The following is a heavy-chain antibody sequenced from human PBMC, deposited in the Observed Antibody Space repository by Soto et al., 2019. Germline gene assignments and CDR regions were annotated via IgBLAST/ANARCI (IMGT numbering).Heavy chain of an antibody. J-gene: IGHJ4*02. CDR3: ARAGPGPPDY. D-gene: IGHD7-27*01. CDR2: LNPNSGGT. Sequence: QVPLVQSGAEVKKPGASVRVSCKASGYSFTDDFIHWVRQAPGQGLEWMGWLNPNSGGTNYAQEFQGRVTMTRDTFISTAYMDLTRLTSDDAAVYYCARAGPGPPDYWGQGTLVTVSS. CDR1: GYSFTDDF. V-gene: IGHV1-2*02.